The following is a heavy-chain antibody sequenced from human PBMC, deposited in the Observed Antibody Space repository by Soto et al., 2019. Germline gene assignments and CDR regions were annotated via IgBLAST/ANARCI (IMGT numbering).Heavy chain of an antibody. CDR1: GFTFSSYE. V-gene: IGHV3-48*03. D-gene: IGHD6-19*01. J-gene: IGHJ4*02. CDR2: ISSSGYTI. Sequence: EVQLVESGGGLVQPGGSLRLSCAASGFTFSSYEMNWVRQAPGKGLEWVSYISSSGYTIYYADSVKGRFTISRDNAKNSLYLQMNSLRAGDRAVYYWARGQYSSGGGYFDYWGQGTLVTVSS. CDR3: ARGQYSSGGGYFDY.